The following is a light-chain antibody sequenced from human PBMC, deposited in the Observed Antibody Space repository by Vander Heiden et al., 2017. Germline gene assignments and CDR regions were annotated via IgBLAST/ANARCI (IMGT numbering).Light chain of an antibody. CDR3: STWDTSLSAVV. V-gene: IGLV1-51*01. CDR2: DSN. Sequence: QSVFTQPPSVSAAPGQKVTISCSGSSSNIGNNYVSWYQQFQGTTPKLLISDSNKRPSGTPDRFSGSKSGTSATLGITGLQTGDEADYYCSTWDTSLSAVVFGGGTKVNVL. J-gene: IGLJ3*02. CDR1: SSNIGNNY.